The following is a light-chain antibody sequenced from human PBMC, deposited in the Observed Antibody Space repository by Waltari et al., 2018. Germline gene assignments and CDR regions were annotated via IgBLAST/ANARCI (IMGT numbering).Light chain of an antibody. Sequence: QSVLTQPPSVSAAPGQKVTIPCSGSSSNIENNYVTWYQQLPGTAPKLLIYDSHKRPSGIPDRFSGSKSGTSATLGITGLQTGDEADYYCATWDSSLSAGVFGTGTKVTVL. V-gene: IGLV1-51*01. CDR2: DSH. CDR1: SSNIENNY. J-gene: IGLJ1*01. CDR3: ATWDSSLSAGV.